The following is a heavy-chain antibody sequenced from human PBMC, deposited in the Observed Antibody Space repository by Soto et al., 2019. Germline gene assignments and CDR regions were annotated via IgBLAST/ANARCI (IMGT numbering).Heavy chain of an antibody. D-gene: IGHD3-3*01. CDR3: ARDPLRITIFGVVSGALDY. J-gene: IGHJ4*02. Sequence: ASVKVSCKASGYTFTSYNINWVRQATGQGLEWMGWMNPNSGNTGYAEKFQGRVTMTRNRSISTAYMELRSLRSDDTAVYYCARDPLRITIFGVVSGALDYWGRGTLVTVSS. V-gene: IGHV1-8*01. CDR1: GYTFTSYN. CDR2: MNPNSGNT.